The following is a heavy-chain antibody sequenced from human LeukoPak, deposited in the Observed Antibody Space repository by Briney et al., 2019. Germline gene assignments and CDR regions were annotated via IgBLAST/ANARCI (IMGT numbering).Heavy chain of an antibody. D-gene: IGHD6-6*01. V-gene: IGHV3-23*01. Sequence: GGSLRLSCAGFGFRFHDHAMHWVRQAPGKGLEWVSLISGSGGSTFYADVVKGRFTISRDNSKNALYLRMNSLRAEDTAVYYCAHWGSSGPFDYWGQGTLVTVSS. CDR1: GFRFHDHA. J-gene: IGHJ4*02. CDR2: ISGSGGST. CDR3: AHWGSSGPFDY.